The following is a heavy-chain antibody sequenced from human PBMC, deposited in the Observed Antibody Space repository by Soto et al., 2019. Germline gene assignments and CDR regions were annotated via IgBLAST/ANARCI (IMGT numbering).Heavy chain of an antibody. CDR2: INHSGST. J-gene: IGHJ6*02. D-gene: IGHD2-2*02. Sequence: PSETLSLTCAVYGGSFSGYYWSWIRQPPGKGLEWIGEINHSGSTNYSPSLKSRVTISVDTSKNQFSLKLSSVTAADTAVYYCARMEPGYCSSTSCYTGSYYYYGMDVWGQGTTVTVSS. CDR3: ARMEPGYCSSTSCYTGSYYYYGMDV. V-gene: IGHV4-34*01. CDR1: GGSFSGYY.